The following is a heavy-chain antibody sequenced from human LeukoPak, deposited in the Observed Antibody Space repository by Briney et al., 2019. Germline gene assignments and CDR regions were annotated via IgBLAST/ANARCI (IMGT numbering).Heavy chain of an antibody. D-gene: IGHD1-26*01. CDR3: SRESGAFCPFGY. V-gene: IGHV4-59*12. J-gene: IGHJ4*02. CDR2: LYYTGTT. CDR1: GASIKSYY. Sequence: PSETLSLTCNVSGASIKSYYWNWFRQPPGKGLEWIGYLYYTGTTSLNPSLKSRVTMSTDTTKNQFPLTVTSVTAADTAIYYCSRESGAFCPFGYWGQGTLVIVPP.